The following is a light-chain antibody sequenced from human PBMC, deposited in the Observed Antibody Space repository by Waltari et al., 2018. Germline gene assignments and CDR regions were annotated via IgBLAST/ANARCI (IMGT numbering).Light chain of an antibody. J-gene: IGKJ1*01. CDR3: QQYDISPPWT. Sequence: PGTLSLSPGDRATLSCRASQNVAGTYLAWYQQKSGQAPRLLIYGASNRATGIPDRFTGSGSGTDFTLTISRLEPDDSAVYYCQQYDISPPWTFGQGTKVEI. CDR1: QNVAGTY. V-gene: IGKV3-20*01. CDR2: GAS.